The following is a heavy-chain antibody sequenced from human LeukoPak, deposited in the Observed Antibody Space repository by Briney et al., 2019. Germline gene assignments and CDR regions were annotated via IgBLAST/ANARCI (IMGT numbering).Heavy chain of an antibody. Sequence: GESLKISCKGSGXSFTSYWSGWVRQMPGKGVEWMGIIYPGDSDTRYSPSFQGQVTISADKSISTASLQWSSLQASDTAMYYCPRRDYFDSSGSATTFDLWGQGTMVTVSS. J-gene: IGHJ3*01. V-gene: IGHV5-51*01. CDR3: PRRDYFDSSGSATTFDL. D-gene: IGHD3-22*01. CDR1: GXSFTSYW. CDR2: IYPGDSDT.